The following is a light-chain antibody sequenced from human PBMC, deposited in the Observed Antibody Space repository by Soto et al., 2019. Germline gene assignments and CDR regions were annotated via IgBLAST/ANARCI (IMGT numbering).Light chain of an antibody. CDR1: QSIGLA. J-gene: IGKJ1*01. Sequence: EIVLTQSPATLSLSPGERATLSCRASQSIGLAIAWYQHKPGQAPRLLIFDASQRATGIPVRFRVSGSGTDFTLSISSLEPEDFAVYYCQQRTDRPPWTFGQDTKVESK. CDR3: QQRTDRPPWT. V-gene: IGKV3-11*01. CDR2: DAS.